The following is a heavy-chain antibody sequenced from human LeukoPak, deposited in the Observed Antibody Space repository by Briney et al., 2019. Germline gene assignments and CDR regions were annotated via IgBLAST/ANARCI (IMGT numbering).Heavy chain of an antibody. V-gene: IGHV3-15*01. CDR3: TTDSSDSGSYRYYYYYGMDV. CDR1: GFTFSNAW. Sequence: GGSLRLSCAASGFTFSNAWMSWVRQAPGKGLEWVGRIKSKTDGGTTDYAAPVKGRFTISRDDSKNTLYLQMNSLKTEDTAVYYRTTDSSDSGSYRYYYYYGMDVWGQGTTVTVSS. CDR2: IKSKTDGGTT. D-gene: IGHD1-26*01. J-gene: IGHJ6*02.